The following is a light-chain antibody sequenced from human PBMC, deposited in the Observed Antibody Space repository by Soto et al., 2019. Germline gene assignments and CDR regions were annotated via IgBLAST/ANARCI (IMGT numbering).Light chain of an antibody. CDR3: SSFAGNNNLV. V-gene: IGLV2-8*01. CDR2: EVS. Sequence: QSVLTQPPSASGSPGQSVTISCTGTSSDVGGYNYVSWYQQHPGKAPKLMISEVSKRPSGVPDRFSGSKSGNTGSLTVSGLQAEDEADYYCSSFAGNNNLVFGGGTKLTVL. J-gene: IGLJ2*01. CDR1: SSDVGGYNY.